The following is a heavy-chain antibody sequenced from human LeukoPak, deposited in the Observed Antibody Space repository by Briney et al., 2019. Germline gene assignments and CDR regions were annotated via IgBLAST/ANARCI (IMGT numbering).Heavy chain of an antibody. CDR3: ARVTYDSSGYYYDRPKYYFDY. D-gene: IGHD3-22*01. V-gene: IGHV4-34*01. CDR2: INHSGST. CDR1: GGSFSGYY. J-gene: IGHJ4*02. Sequence: SETLSLTCAVYGGSFSGYYWSWIRQPPGKGLEWIGEINHSGSTNYNPSLKSRVTISVDTSKNQFSLKLSSVTAADTAVYYCARVTYDSSGYYYDRPKYYFDYWGQGTLVTVSS.